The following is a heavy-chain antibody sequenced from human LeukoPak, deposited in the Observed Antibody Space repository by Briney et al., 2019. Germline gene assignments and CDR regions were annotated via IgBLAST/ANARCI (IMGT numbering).Heavy chain of an antibody. V-gene: IGHV3-30*03. Sequence: PSGSLTLSCAASGFTFSSYGMHWVRQAPGKGLEWVAVISDDGTTSYYADSVKGRFTISRDTSTNTLYLQQNGLRAEDTAVYYCARSLERDYSSSGNYYMSNWFDPWGQGTLVTVSS. CDR3: ARSLERDYSSSGNYYMSNWFDP. CDR2: ISDDGTTS. D-gene: IGHD3-10*01. J-gene: IGHJ5*02. CDR1: GFTFSSYG.